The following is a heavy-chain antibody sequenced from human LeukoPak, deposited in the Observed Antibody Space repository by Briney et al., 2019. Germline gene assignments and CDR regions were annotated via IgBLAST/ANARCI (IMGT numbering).Heavy chain of an antibody. V-gene: IGHV4-34*01. D-gene: IGHD4-23*01. CDR3: ARDHGGNSAFDY. CDR2: IYYSGST. CDR1: GGSFSGYY. J-gene: IGHJ4*02. Sequence: KPPETLSLTCAVYGGSFSGYYWSWIRQPPGKGLEWIGSIYYSGSTYYNPSLKSRVTISVDTSKNQFSLKLSSVTAADTAVYYCARDHGGNSAFDYWGQGTLVTVSS.